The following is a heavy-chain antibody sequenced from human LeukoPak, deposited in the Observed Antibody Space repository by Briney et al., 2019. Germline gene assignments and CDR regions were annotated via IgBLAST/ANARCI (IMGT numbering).Heavy chain of an antibody. J-gene: IGHJ4*02. V-gene: IGHV1-69*06. CDR3: AREYYGSGSYYDGYYFDC. D-gene: IGHD3-10*01. CDR2: IIPDFGTT. CDR1: GDTFNSYA. Sequence: SVKVSCKVSGDTFNSYAVAWVRQAPGQGLEWMGLIIPDFGTTHYAQRFQGRVTITSDKSTTTAYMELSSLRSEDTAVYYCAREYYGSGSYYDGYYFDCWGQGTLVTVSS.